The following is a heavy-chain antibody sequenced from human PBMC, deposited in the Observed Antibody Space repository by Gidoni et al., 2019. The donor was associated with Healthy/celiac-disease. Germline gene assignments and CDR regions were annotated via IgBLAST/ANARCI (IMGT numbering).Heavy chain of an antibody. CDR3: ARGQLWLHSYGMDV. D-gene: IGHD5-18*01. Sequence: QVQLVQSGAEVKKPGASVKVSCKASGYTFTSYDINWVRQATGQGLEWMGWMNPNSGNTGYAQKFQGGVTMTRNTSISTADMELSSLRSEDTAVYYCARGQLWLHSYGMDVWGQGTTVTVSS. CDR1: GYTFTSYD. J-gene: IGHJ6*02. CDR2: MNPNSGNT. V-gene: IGHV1-8*01.